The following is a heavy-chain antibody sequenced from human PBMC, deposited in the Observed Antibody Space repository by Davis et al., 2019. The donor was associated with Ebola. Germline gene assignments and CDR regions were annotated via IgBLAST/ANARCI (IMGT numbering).Heavy chain of an antibody. D-gene: IGHD6-13*01. Sequence: AASVKVSCKASGYTFTSYGISWVRQAPGQGLEWMGWISGYNGNTNYAQNLQGRVTMTTDTSTSTAYMELRSLRSDDTAVYYCARLLWAAAGLRNFDYWGQGTLVTVPS. V-gene: IGHV1-18*04. CDR1: GYTFTSYG. CDR2: ISGYNGNT. CDR3: ARLLWAAAGLRNFDY. J-gene: IGHJ4*02.